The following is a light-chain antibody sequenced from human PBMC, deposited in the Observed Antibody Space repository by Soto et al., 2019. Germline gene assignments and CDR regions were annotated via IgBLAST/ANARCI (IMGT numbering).Light chain of an antibody. CDR1: QSFPRSY. V-gene: IGKV3D-20*02. Sequence: EIVLTQSPGTLSLCPGERATLCFRASQSFPRSYLAWYQQKPGQAPRILIYAASSRATGIPDRFSGSGSGTDFTLTISSLEPEDSAVYYCQQRNMWPITFGQGTRLQIK. CDR2: AAS. J-gene: IGKJ5*01. CDR3: QQRNMWPIT.